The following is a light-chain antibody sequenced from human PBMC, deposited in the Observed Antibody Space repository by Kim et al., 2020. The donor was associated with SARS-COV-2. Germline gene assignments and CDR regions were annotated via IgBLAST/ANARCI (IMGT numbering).Light chain of an antibody. Sequence: PGETATLSCRAGQSVSSRYLAWYRHKPGQAPRLLIYGASSRATGIPDRISGSGSGTDFTLTISRVEPEDFAVYYCQQYGGSPPRLTFGQGTKLEIK. J-gene: IGKJ2*01. CDR1: QSVSSRY. CDR2: GAS. CDR3: QQYGGSPPRLT. V-gene: IGKV3-20*01.